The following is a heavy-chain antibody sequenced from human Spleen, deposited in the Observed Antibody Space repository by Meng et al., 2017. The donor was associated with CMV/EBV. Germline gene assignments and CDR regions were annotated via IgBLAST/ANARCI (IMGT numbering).Heavy chain of an antibody. CDR1: GGSFSHYS. J-gene: IGHJ4*02. D-gene: IGHD5-18*01. CDR2: INHSRST. V-gene: IGHV4-34*01. CDR3: ARDGYSSDYEASSDFDY. Sequence: SETLSLTCAVSGGSFSHYSWSWVRQPPGKGLEWIGEINHSRSTKYNPSLKSRVTISVDTSKNHLSLRLNSVTAADTAVYYCARDGYSSDYEASSDFDYWGQGTLVTVSS.